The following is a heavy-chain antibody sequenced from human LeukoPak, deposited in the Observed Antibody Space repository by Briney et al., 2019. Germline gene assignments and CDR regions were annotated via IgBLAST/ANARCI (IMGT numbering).Heavy chain of an antibody. V-gene: IGHV3-7*01. CDR2: IKQDGSEK. CDR3: ARDQESAYYDFWSAIESYYYYGMDV. D-gene: IGHD3-3*01. J-gene: IGHJ6*02. CDR1: GFTFSSYW. Sequence: GGSLRLSCAASGFTFSSYWMSWVRQARGKGLEWVANIKQDGSEKYYVDSVKGRFTISRDNAKNSLYLQMNSLRAEDTAVYYCARDQESAYYDFWSAIESYYYYGMDVWGQGTTVTVSS.